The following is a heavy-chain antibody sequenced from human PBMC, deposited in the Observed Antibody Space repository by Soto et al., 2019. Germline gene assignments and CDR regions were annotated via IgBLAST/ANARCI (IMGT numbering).Heavy chain of an antibody. D-gene: IGHD1-26*01. CDR2: IWYDGSNQ. V-gene: IGHV3-33*01. J-gene: IGHJ4*02. Sequence: QVQLVESGGGVVQPGRSLRLSCAASGFTFSSYGMHWVRQAPGKGLEWVAVIWYDGSNQYYADSVKGRFTISRDNSKNTLYLQMNSLIAEDTAVYYCAGGYSGSHLHYWGQGTLVTVSS. CDR3: AGGYSGSHLHY. CDR1: GFTFSSYG.